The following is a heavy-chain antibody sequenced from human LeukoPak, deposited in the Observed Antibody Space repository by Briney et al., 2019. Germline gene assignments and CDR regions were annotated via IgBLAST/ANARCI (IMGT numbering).Heavy chain of an antibody. Sequence: PGGSLRLSCAASGFTFSSYGMHWVRQAPGKGLEWVAVIWYDGSNKYYADSVKGRFTISRDNSKNTLYLQMNSLRAEDTAVYYCAKKGYYDGSGYYMYYFDHWGQGTLATVSS. J-gene: IGHJ4*02. V-gene: IGHV3-33*06. CDR2: IWYDGSNK. D-gene: IGHD3-22*01. CDR3: AKKGYYDGSGYYMYYFDH. CDR1: GFTFSSYG.